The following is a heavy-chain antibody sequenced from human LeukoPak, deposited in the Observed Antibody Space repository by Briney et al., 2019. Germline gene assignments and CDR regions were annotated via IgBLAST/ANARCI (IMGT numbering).Heavy chain of an antibody. Sequence: GGSLRLSCAASGFAFTNYAMTWVRQAPGKGLDCISVISGGGAYTYYAASVQGRSTISRDNSDTPLYLQMNSLKAEATAVYYCAKGHSDIGTGFDFWGQGTLVTVSS. D-gene: IGHD1-1*01. CDR3: AKGHSDIGTGFDF. CDR1: GFAFTNYA. V-gene: IGHV3-23*01. CDR2: ISGGGAYT. J-gene: IGHJ4*02.